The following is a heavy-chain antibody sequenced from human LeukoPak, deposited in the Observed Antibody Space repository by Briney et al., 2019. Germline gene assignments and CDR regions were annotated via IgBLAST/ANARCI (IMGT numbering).Heavy chain of an antibody. J-gene: IGHJ4*02. Sequence: ASVKVSCKASGYTFIRYYIHWVRQAPGQGLEWMGIVNPSGDSTNYAQKFQGRVTMTRDTSTSTVYMELSSLRSEDTAVYYCARGEYSSSLDYWGQGTLVTVSS. CDR2: VNPSGDST. CDR1: GYTFIRYY. CDR3: ARGEYSSSLDY. V-gene: IGHV1-46*01. D-gene: IGHD6-13*01.